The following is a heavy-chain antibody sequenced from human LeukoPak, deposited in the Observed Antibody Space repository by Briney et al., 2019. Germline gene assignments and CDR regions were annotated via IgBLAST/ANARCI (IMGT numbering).Heavy chain of an antibody. V-gene: IGHV3-48*04. CDR1: GFTFSSYS. CDR2: ISSSSSTI. Sequence: GGALRLSCAASGFTFSSYSMNWVREAPGKGLEWVSYISSSSSTIYYADSVKGRFTISRDNATNSLYLQMNSLRAEDTAVYYCGSIDSSGYYYSDYWGQGTLVTVSS. CDR3: GSIDSSGYYYSDY. D-gene: IGHD3-22*01. J-gene: IGHJ4*02.